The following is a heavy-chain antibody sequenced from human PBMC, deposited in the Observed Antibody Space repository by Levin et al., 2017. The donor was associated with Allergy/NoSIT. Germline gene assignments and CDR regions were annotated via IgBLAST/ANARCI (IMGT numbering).Heavy chain of an antibody. CDR3: ARDEEEDTMIVVGAIDY. CDR2: ISSSSSYI. Sequence: PGGSLRLSCAASGFTFSSYSMNWVRQAPGKGLEWVSSISSSSSYIYYADSVKGRFTISRDNAKNSLYLQMNSLRAEDTAVYYCARDEEEDTMIVVGAIDYWGQGTLVTVSS. D-gene: IGHD3-22*01. CDR1: GFTFSSYS. V-gene: IGHV3-21*01. J-gene: IGHJ4*02.